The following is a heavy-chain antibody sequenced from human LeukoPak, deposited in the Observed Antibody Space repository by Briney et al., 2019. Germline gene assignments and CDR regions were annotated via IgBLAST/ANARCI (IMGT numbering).Heavy chain of an antibody. Sequence: SETLSLTCTVSGGSISGYYWIWIRQSPGKGLEWIGHIHDSGSTTYNPSLKSRVTISVDTSKNQLSLKLSSVTAADTAVYYCARDGYSSGWYDCWGQGTLVTVSS. D-gene: IGHD6-19*01. J-gene: IGHJ5*01. CDR2: IHDSGST. V-gene: IGHV4-59*01. CDR3: ARDGYSSGWYDC. CDR1: GGSISGYY.